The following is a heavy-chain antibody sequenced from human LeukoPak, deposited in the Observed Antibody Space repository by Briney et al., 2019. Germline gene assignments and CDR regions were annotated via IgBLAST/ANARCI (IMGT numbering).Heavy chain of an antibody. CDR3: ARYSLISGHYYYYYMDV. J-gene: IGHJ6*03. Sequence: SETLSLTCTVSGGSISSHYWSWIRQPPGKGLEWIGYIYYSGSTNYNPSLKSRVTISVDTSKNQFSLKLSSVTAADTAVYYCARYSLISGHYYYYYMDVWGKGTTVTVSS. CDR1: GGSISSHY. D-gene: IGHD2-15*01. CDR2: IYYSGST. V-gene: IGHV4-59*11.